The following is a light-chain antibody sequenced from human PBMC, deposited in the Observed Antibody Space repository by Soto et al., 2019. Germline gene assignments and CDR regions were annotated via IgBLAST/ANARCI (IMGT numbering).Light chain of an antibody. V-gene: IGKV1-5*03. Sequence: DIQMTQSPSTLSASVGDRVTITCRASQSISTWLAWYQQKPGKAPRLLIYKASILESGVPSRFSGSGSVTEFTLTISSLQPDDFASYYCQQYKGAFGQGTKVEIK. CDR3: QQYKGA. CDR2: KAS. CDR1: QSISTW. J-gene: IGKJ1*01.